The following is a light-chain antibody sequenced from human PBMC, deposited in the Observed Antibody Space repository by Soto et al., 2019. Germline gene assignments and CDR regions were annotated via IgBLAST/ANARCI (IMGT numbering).Light chain of an antibody. CDR2: GAS. CDR3: QQYRSWPRT. J-gene: IGKJ1*01. V-gene: IGKV3-15*01. CDR1: QDVMYD. Sequence: EIVLTQSPAALSVSPRGRATLSCRASQDVMYDLAWYQQKPGQAPRLLVYGASTRATDAPPRFRGSGSGREFSLTISSLQSEDLATYYCQQYRSWPRTFGQGSRVEIK.